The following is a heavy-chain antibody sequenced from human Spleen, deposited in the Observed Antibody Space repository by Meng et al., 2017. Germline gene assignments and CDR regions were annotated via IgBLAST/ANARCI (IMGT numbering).Heavy chain of an antibody. V-gene: IGHV4-34*01. D-gene: IGHD3-10*01. Sequence: SETLSLTCTVSGGSISSYYWSWIRQPPGKGLEWIGEINHSGSTNYNPSLESRATISVDTSQNNLSLKLSSVTAADSAVYYCARNKRGSGSYYAHYLDYWGQGTLVTVSS. J-gene: IGHJ4*02. CDR1: GGSISSYY. CDR3: ARNKRGSGSYYAHYLDY. CDR2: INHSGST.